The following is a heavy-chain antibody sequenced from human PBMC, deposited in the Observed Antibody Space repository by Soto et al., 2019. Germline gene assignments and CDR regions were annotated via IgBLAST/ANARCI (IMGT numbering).Heavy chain of an antibody. CDR1: GFTFSDYY. Sequence: GGSLRLSCAASGFTFSDYYMSWIRQAPGKGLEWVSYISSSGSTIYYADSVKGRFTISRDNAKNSLYLQMNSLRAEDTAVYYCAGHLMTTVTRPAYFQHWGQGTLVTVSS. V-gene: IGHV3-11*01. CDR2: ISSSGSTI. CDR3: AGHLMTTVTRPAYFQH. D-gene: IGHD4-17*01. J-gene: IGHJ1*01.